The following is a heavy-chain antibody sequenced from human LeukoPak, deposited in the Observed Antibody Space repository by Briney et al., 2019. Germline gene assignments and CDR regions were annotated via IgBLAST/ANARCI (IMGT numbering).Heavy chain of an antibody. CDR3: ARDRASVNRGVIVPRVGRYFDS. J-gene: IGHJ4*02. CDR2: ISSSSSTI. Sequence: GGSLRLSCAASGFTFSAYNMNWVRQAPGKGLEWVSYISSSSSTIYYADSVKGRFTISRDNAKNSLFLQMNSLRADDTAVYYCARDRASVNRGVIVPRVGRYFDSWGLGTLVSVSS. CDR1: GFTFSAYN. D-gene: IGHD3-10*01. V-gene: IGHV3-48*04.